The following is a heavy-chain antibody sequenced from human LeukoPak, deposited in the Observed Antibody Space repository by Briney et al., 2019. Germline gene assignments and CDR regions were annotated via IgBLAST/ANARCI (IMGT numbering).Heavy chain of an antibody. CDR2: INPNSGGT. CDR1: GYTFTGYY. Sequence: GASVKVSCKASGYTFTGYYMHWVRQAPGQGLEWMGWINPNSGGTNYAQKFQGRVTMTRDTSISTAYMELSRLRSDDTAVYYCARDQYSGYDSTFDYWGQGTLVTVSS. CDR3: ARDQYSGYDSTFDY. J-gene: IGHJ4*02. D-gene: IGHD5-12*01. V-gene: IGHV1-2*02.